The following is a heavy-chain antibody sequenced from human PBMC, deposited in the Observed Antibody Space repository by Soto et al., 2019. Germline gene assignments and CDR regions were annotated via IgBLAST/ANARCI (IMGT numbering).Heavy chain of an antibody. CDR2: ISGSGGST. D-gene: IGHD2-15*01. V-gene: IGHV3-23*01. Sequence: GESLKISCAASGFTFSSYAMSWVRQAPGKGLEWVSAISGSGGSTYYADSVKGRFTISRDNSKNTLYLQMNSLRAEDTAVYYCAKDDTVVVVVAAPFGYAFDIWGQGTMVTVSS. CDR3: AKDDTVVVVVAAPFGYAFDI. J-gene: IGHJ3*02. CDR1: GFTFSSYA.